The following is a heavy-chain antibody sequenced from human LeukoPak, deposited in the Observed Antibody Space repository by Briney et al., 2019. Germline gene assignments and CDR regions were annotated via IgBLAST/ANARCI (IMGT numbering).Heavy chain of an antibody. Sequence: SETLSLTCAVSGGSISSSNWWSWVRQPPGKGLEWIGEIYHSGSTNYNPSLKSRVTISVDTSKNQFSLKLSSVTAADTAVYYCARRGVTMVRGVIIKPRPPFDYWGQGTLVTVSS. CDR2: IYHSGST. D-gene: IGHD3-10*01. J-gene: IGHJ4*02. V-gene: IGHV4-4*02. CDR3: ARRGVTMVRGVIIKPRPPFDY. CDR1: GGSISSSNW.